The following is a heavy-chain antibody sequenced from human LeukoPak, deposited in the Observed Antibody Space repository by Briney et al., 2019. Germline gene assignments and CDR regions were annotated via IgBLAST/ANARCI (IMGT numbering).Heavy chain of an antibody. V-gene: IGHV4-59*08. D-gene: IGHD3-9*01. CDR2: IHSSGST. Sequence: SETLSLTCTVSGGSMSGHYWNWIRQPPGKGLEWVGYIHSSGSTHFNPSLRSRVTTSIDTSRNQFSLRLAFVTAADTAVYFCARVSHDFVTDYWHLFDFWGQGALVTVSS. CDR1: GGSMSGHY. J-gene: IGHJ4*02. CDR3: ARVSHDFVTDYWHLFDF.